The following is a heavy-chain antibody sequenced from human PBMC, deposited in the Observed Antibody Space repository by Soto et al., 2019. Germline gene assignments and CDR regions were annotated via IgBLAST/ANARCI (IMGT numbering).Heavy chain of an antibody. D-gene: IGHD3-10*01. J-gene: IGHJ6*02. Sequence: GGSLKISRKGSGYSFTSYWIGWGRQMPGKSLEGMGIIYPGDSDTRYSPSFQGQVTISADKSISTAYLQWSSLKASDTAMYYCAGGGVRGVITRTRDYYGMDVWGQGTTVTVSS. CDR2: IYPGDSDT. V-gene: IGHV5-51*01. CDR3: AGGGVRGVITRTRDYYGMDV. CDR1: GYSFTSYW.